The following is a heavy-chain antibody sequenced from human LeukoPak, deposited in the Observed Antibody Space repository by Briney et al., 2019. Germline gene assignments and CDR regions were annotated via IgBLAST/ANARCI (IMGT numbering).Heavy chain of an antibody. V-gene: IGHV3-48*04. Sequence: GGSLRLSCAASGFTFTSYTMNWVRQAPGKGLEWVSYISSSSTTIYYADSVKGRFTISRDNAKNSLYLQMNNLRAEDTAVYYCARDSGRAHAFDIWGQGTMVTVSS. D-gene: IGHD3-10*01. J-gene: IGHJ3*02. CDR2: ISSSSTTI. CDR3: ARDSGRAHAFDI. CDR1: GFTFTSYT.